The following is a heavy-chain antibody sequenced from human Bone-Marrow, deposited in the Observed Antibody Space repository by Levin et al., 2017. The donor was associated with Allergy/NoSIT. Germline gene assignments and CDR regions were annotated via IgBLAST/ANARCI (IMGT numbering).Heavy chain of an antibody. D-gene: IGHD1-20*01. CDR1: GFSLNDYN. CDR2: ITGRSDNT. Sequence: GGSLRLSCAASGFSLNDYNMNWVRQAPGKGLEWVSSITGRSDNTYYADSVMGRFTLSRDNAKNSLFLQMNSLRAEDTAVYYCARDPLSYNWNYLDYWGQGTLVTVST. V-gene: IGHV3-21*01. J-gene: IGHJ4*02. CDR3: ARDPLSYNWNYLDY.